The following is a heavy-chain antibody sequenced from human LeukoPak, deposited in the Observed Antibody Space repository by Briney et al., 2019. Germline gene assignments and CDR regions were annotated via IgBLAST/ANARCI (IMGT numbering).Heavy chain of an antibody. Sequence: SETLSLTSTVSSGSISSSSYYWGWIRQPPGKGLEWIGSIYYSGSAYYNPSLRSRVTISVDTSKNQFSLKLSSVTAADTAVYYCARLSGSYYSDFDYWGEGTLVTVSS. D-gene: IGHD1-26*01. CDR3: ARLSGSYYSDFDY. V-gene: IGHV4-39*01. CDR2: IYYSGSA. CDR1: SGSISSSSYY. J-gene: IGHJ4*02.